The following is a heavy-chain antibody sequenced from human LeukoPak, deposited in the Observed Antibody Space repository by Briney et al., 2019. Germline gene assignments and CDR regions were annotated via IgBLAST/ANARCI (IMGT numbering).Heavy chain of an antibody. CDR3: AKTSGYFDQ. CDR1: GFTFTSYC. D-gene: IGHD3-22*01. J-gene: IGHJ4*02. CDR2: IIVNGETT. V-gene: IGHV3-23*01. Sequence: GGSLRLSCAASGFTFTSYCMNWLRQTPAKGLEWVSDIIVNGETTYYSDSVKGRFTISRDNSKNSLYLQMNSQRVEDAAVHYSAKTSGYFDQWGQGTLVAVSS.